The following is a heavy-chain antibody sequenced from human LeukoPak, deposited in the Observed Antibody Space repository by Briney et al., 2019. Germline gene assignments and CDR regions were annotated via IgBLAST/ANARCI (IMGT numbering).Heavy chain of an antibody. D-gene: IGHD3-22*01. J-gene: IGHJ4*02. CDR3: ARAGATYYDSSGYIDY. CDR2: ITYDGSNK. Sequence: PGGSLRLSCAASGFTFSSYAMHWVRQAPGKGLEWVAVITYDGSNKYYADSVKGRFTISRDNSKNTLYLQMNSLRAEDTAVYYCARAGATYYDSSGYIDYWGQGTLVTVSS. V-gene: IGHV3-30*04. CDR1: GFTFSSYA.